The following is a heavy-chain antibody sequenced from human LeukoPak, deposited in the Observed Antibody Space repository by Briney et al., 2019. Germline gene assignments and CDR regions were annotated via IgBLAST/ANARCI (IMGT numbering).Heavy chain of an antibody. CDR1: GYTFTSYG. CDR2: ISAYNGNT. D-gene: IGHD2-2*01. V-gene: IGHV1-18*01. Sequence: ASVKVSCKASGYTFTSYGISWVRQAPGQGLEWMGWISAYNGNTNYAQKLQGRVTMTTDTSTSTAYMELRSLRSDDTAVYYCAREVNGETAAIEYLFDSWGQGTLVTVSS. J-gene: IGHJ4*02. CDR3: AREVNGETAAIEYLFDS.